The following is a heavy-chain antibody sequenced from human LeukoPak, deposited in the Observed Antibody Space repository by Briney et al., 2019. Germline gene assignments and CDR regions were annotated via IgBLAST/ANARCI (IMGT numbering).Heavy chain of an antibody. CDR2: MIPIFGTA. J-gene: IGHJ5*02. CDR1: GGTFSSYA. CDR3: ASSNIVVVPAAGVDNWFDP. Sequence: SVKVSCKASGGTFSSYAISWVRQAPGQGLEWMGGMIPIFGTANYAQKFQGRVTITADKSTSTAYMEPSSLRSEDTAVYYCASSNIVVVPAAGVDNWFDPWGQGTLVTVSS. V-gene: IGHV1-69*06. D-gene: IGHD2-2*01.